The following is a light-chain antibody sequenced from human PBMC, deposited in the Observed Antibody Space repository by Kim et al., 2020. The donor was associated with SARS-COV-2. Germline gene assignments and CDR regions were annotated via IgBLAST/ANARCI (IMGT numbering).Light chain of an antibody. V-gene: IGLV7-46*01. J-gene: IGLJ2*01. CDR2: DSS. Sequence: PRATVPPTCAPNTGAVTSGHYPSCFQRKPGQAPRTLIYDSSHKHSWTPARFSGSLLGGNAALTLSGAQPEDEADYYCLLSYSGLVFFGGGTQLTVL. CDR1: TGAVTSGHY. CDR3: LLSYSGLVF.